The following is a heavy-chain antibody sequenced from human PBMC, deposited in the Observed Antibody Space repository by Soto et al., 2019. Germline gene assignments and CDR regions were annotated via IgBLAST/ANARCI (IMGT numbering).Heavy chain of an antibody. V-gene: IGHV4-59*08. J-gene: IGHJ6*02. CDR3: VRQGIDYIQGLVDV. Sequence: QVQLQQSGPRLVKPSETLSLTCTVSSGPDRSHNWGWIRQPPGRGLEWIGYVYYTGDTAYNPSLRGRATISAHTSTRDFSLPLTSVTAADTAVYYCVRQGIDYIQGLVDVWGQGTTVSVSS. D-gene: IGHD4-4*01. CDR1: SGPDRSHN. CDR2: VYYTGDT.